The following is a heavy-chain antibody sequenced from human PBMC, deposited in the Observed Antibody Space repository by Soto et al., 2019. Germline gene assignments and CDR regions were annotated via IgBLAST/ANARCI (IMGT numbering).Heavy chain of an antibody. Sequence: GGSLRLSCAASGFTFSIYAMSWVRHAPGKGLEWVSAISGSGGSTYYADSVKGRFTISRDNSKNTLYLQMNSLRAEDTAVYYCASTGDFWSGYYSNDAFDIWGQGTMVTVSS. CDR1: GFTFSIYA. CDR3: ASTGDFWSGYYSNDAFDI. J-gene: IGHJ3*02. V-gene: IGHV3-23*01. D-gene: IGHD3-3*01. CDR2: ISGSGGST.